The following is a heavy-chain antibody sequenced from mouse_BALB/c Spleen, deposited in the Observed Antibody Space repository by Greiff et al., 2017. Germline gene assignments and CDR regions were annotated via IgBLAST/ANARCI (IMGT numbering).Heavy chain of an antibody. Sequence: EVQLQQSGAELVRSGASVKLSCTASGFNIKDYYMHWVKQRPEQGLEWIGWIDPENGDTEYAPKFQGKATMTADTSSSTAYMQLKSLTSEDSAVYYCARDFITTATWFAYWGQGTLVTVSA. CDR1: GFNIKDYY. V-gene: IGHV14-4*02. CDR2: IDPENGDT. J-gene: IGHJ3*01. CDR3: ARDFITTATWFAY. D-gene: IGHD1-2*01.